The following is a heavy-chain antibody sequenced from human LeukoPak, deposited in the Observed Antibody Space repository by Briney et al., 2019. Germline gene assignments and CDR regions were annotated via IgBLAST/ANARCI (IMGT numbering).Heavy chain of an antibody. Sequence: ASVKVSCKASGYTFTSYGISWVRQAPGQGLEWMGWINAYNGNTNYAQKLQGRVTMTTDTSTSTAYMELRSLRSDDTAVYYCARDTGGSYYTEYFQHWGQGTLVTVSS. D-gene: IGHD1-26*01. V-gene: IGHV1-18*01. CDR1: GYTFTSYG. CDR3: ARDTGGSYYTEYFQH. J-gene: IGHJ1*01. CDR2: INAYNGNT.